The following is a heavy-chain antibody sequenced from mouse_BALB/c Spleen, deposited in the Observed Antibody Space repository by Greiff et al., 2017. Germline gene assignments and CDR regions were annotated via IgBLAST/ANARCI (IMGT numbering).Heavy chain of an antibody. CDR2: ISSGSSTI. CDR3: AREDYYGRYYYAMDY. CDR1: GFTFSSFG. V-gene: IGHV5-17*02. J-gene: IGHJ4*01. D-gene: IGHD1-1*01. Sequence: EVKVVESGGGLVQPGGSRKLSCAASGFTFSSFGMHWVRQAPEKGLEWVAYISSGSSTIYYADTVKGRFTISRDNPKNTLFLQMTSLRSEDTAMYYCAREDYYGRYYYAMDYWGQGTSVTVSS.